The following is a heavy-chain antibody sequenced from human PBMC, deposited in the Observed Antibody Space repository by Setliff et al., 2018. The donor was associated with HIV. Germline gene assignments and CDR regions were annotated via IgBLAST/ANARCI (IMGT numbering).Heavy chain of an antibody. Sequence: GGSLRLSCAASGFTFSNYGMHWVRQAPGKGLEWVAFIRYDGSDKYYADSVKGRFTISRDNSKNTLYLQMNTLRPGDTAVYYCAALAAVFDYWGQGTVVTVPS. CDR3: AALAAVFDY. D-gene: IGHD2-15*01. V-gene: IGHV3-30*02. CDR2: IRYDGSDK. CDR1: GFTFSNYG. J-gene: IGHJ4*02.